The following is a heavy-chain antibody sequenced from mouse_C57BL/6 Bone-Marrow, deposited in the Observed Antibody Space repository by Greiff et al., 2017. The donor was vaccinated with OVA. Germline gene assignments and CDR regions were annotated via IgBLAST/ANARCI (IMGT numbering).Heavy chain of an antibody. CDR2: IDPENGDT. V-gene: IGHV14-4*01. Sequence: VQLQQSGAELVRPGASVKLSCTASGFNIKDDYMHWVKQRPEQGLEWIGWIDPENGDTEYASKFQGKATITADTSSNPAYLQLSSLTSEDTAVYYCTSLWYPYWGQGTTLTVSS. CDR1: GFNIKDDY. CDR3: TSLWYPY. D-gene: IGHD2-1*01. J-gene: IGHJ2*01.